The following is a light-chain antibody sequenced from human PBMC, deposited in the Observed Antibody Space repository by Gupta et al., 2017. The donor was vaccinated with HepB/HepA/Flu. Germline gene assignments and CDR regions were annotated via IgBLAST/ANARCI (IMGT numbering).Light chain of an antibody. J-gene: IGKJ3*01. CDR2: GTS. CDR1: QSVTKTY. V-gene: IGKV3-20*01. Sequence: EVVLTQSQGTLSLSPGERATISCRTSQSVTKTYLGWYQQKPGQPPRLLIYGTSKRATGLPDRFSGSGSGTDFTLSISRLEPEDVAVYYCQQYGYSPLTFGPGTKVEIK. CDR3: QQYGYSPLT.